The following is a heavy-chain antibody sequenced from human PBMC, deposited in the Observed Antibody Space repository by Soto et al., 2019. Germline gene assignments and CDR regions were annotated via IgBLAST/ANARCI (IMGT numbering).Heavy chain of an antibody. CDR2: IYYSGNT. J-gene: IGHJ4*02. Sequence: LSLTCSVSGGSISRGGYYWSWIRQHPGRGLEWIGYIYYSGNTYYNPSLKSRVTISVDTSKNQFSLKLSAVTAADTAVYYCARGRVGATTDYFDYWGQGTLVTVSS. D-gene: IGHD1-26*01. CDR3: ARGRVGATTDYFDY. V-gene: IGHV4-31*03. CDR1: GGSISRGGYY.